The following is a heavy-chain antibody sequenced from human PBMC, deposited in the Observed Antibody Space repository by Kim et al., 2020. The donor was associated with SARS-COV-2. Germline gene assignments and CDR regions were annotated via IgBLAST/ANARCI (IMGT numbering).Heavy chain of an antibody. CDR2: MNPNSGNT. CDR3: ARGSIAAAGPYYYGMDV. V-gene: IGHV1-8*01. D-gene: IGHD6-13*01. CDR1: GYTFTSYD. J-gene: IGHJ6*02. Sequence: ASVKVSCKASGYTFTSYDINWVRQATGQGLEWMGWMNPNSGNTGYAQKFQGRVTMTRNTSISTAYMELSSLRSEDTAVYYCARGSIAAAGPYYYGMDVWGQGTTVTVSS.